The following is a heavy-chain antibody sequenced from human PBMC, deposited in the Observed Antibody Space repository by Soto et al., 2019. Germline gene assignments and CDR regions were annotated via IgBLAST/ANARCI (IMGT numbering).Heavy chain of an antibody. CDR1: GFSLSTSGVG. CDR2: IYWDDDK. J-gene: IGHJ4*02. V-gene: IGHV2-5*02. D-gene: IGHD1-20*01. Sequence: QITLKESGPTLVKPTQTLTMTCTFSGFSLSTSGVGVGWIRQPPGKALEWLVLIYWDDDKRYSPSLRTRLTITKDTSKNQVVLTMTNMDPVDTATYDCVHRLGGYSWNDGYFDSWGQGTLVTVSS. CDR3: VHRLGGYSWNDGYFDS.